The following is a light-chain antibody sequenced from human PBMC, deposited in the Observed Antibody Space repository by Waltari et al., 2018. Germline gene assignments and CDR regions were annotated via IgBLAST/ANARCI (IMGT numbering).Light chain of an antibody. CDR1: QSLTKRY. CDR2: GAS. J-gene: IGKJ2*01. V-gene: IGKV3-20*01. CDR3: QQYGSSILYT. Sequence: EVVWTQSPATLSLSPGESAILSCRASQSLTKRYLAWYQQKPGQAPRLLIYGASSRAAGIPDRFSGSGSGTDFTLIISRLEPDDFAVYYCQQYGSSILYTFGQGTKLEI.